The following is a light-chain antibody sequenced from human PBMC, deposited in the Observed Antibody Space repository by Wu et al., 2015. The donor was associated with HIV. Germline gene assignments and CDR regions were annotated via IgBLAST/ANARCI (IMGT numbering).Light chain of an antibody. V-gene: IGKV1-39*01. CDR1: QSISSY. CDR2: GAS. J-gene: IGKJ1*01. CDR3: QHSYNNPPWT. Sequence: DIQMTQSPSFLSASVGDRVTITCRASQSISSYLNWYQQKPGKAPKLLIYGASSLQSGVPSRFSGSGSGTDFTLTISSLQPEDFAAYYCQHSYNNPPWTFGQGTKVEIK.